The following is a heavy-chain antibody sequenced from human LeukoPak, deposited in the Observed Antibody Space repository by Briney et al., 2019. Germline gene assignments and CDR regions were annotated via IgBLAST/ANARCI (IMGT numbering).Heavy chain of an antibody. Sequence: ASVKVSCKASGYTLTRYFIHWVRQATGQGLEWMGWMNPNSGNTGYAQKFQGRVTMTRNTSISTAYMELSSLRSEDTAVYYCARLGSRYGPGANYYYYGMDVWGQGTTVTVSS. J-gene: IGHJ6*02. CDR1: GYTLTRYF. CDR3: ARLGSRYGPGANYYYYGMDV. V-gene: IGHV1-8*01. CDR2: MNPNSGNT. D-gene: IGHD5-18*01.